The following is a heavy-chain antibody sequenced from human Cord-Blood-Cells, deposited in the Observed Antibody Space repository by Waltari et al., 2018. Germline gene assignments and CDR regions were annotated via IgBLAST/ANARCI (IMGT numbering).Heavy chain of an antibody. J-gene: IGHJ4*02. CDR1: GGSFSGYY. CDR3: ARGRGYMVRGVIGFDY. V-gene: IGHV4-34*01. Sequence: QVQLQQWGAGLLKPSETLSLTCAVYGGSFSGYYWSWIRQPPGKGLEWIGEINHSGRTNYNPSLKSRVTISVDTSKNQFSLKLSSVTAADTAVYYCARGRGYMVRGVIGFDYWGQGTLVTVSS. D-gene: IGHD3-10*01. CDR2: INHSGRT.